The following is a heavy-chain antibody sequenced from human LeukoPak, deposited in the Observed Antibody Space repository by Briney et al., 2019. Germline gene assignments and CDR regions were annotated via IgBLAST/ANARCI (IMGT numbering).Heavy chain of an antibody. J-gene: IGHJ5*02. CDR1: GGSFSGYY. D-gene: IGHD3-10*01. V-gene: IGHV4-34*01. CDR3: ARVITMVRGVIGTNWFDP. CDR2: INHSGST. Sequence: SETLSLTCAVYGGSFSGYYWSWIRQPPGKGLEWIGEINHSGSTNYNPSLKSRVTISVDTSKNQFSLKLSSVTAADTAAYYCARVITMVRGVIGTNWFDPWGQGTLVTVSS.